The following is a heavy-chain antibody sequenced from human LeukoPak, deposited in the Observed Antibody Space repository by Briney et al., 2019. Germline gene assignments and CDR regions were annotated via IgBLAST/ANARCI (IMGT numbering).Heavy chain of an antibody. CDR1: GYTFISYG. J-gene: IGHJ4*02. Sequence: ASVKVSCKASGYTFISYGISWVRQAPGQGLEWMGWINPNSGGTNYAQKFQGRVTMTRDTSISTAYMELSRLRSDDTAVYYCARVPSVTMVRGVFDYWGQGTLVTVSS. CDR2: INPNSGGT. V-gene: IGHV1-2*02. D-gene: IGHD3-10*01. CDR3: ARVPSVTMVRGVFDY.